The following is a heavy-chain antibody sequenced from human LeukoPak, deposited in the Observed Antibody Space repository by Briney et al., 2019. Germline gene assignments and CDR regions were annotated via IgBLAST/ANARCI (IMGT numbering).Heavy chain of an antibody. D-gene: IGHD6-6*01. Sequence: PSETLSLTCTVSGGLISSGSYYWSWIRQPAGKGLECIGYIYYSGSTNYNPSLKSRVTISVDTSKNQFSLRLNSVTAADTAVYYCARARGIAARRSGFDYWGQGTLVTVSS. CDR3: ARARGIAARRSGFDY. J-gene: IGHJ4*02. CDR1: GGLISSGSYY. V-gene: IGHV4-61*10. CDR2: IYYSGST.